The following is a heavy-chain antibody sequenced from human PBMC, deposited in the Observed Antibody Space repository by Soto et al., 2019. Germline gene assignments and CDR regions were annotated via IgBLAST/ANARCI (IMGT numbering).Heavy chain of an antibody. V-gene: IGHV1-2*02. CDR3: ARAMWIQLWLHNWFDT. CDR1: GYTFTGYY. J-gene: IGHJ5*02. Sequence: GASVKVSCKASGYTFTGYYMHWVRQAPGQGLEWIGWIKPNSGGTNYAQKFQGRVTMTRDTSISTAYMELGRLRSEDTAVYYCARAMWIQLWLHNWFDTWGQGTLVTVSS. CDR2: IKPNSGGT. D-gene: IGHD5-18*01.